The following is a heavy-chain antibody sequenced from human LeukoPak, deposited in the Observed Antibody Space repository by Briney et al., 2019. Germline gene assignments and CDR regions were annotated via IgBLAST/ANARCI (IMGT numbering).Heavy chain of an antibody. CDR2: INPNSGDT. CDR3: ARDRRCSSTSCYLYMDV. J-gene: IGHJ6*03. D-gene: IGHD2-2*01. Sequence: ASVKVSCKASGYTFTDSYMDWVRQAPGQGLEWMGWINPNSGDTNYAQKFQGRVTMTRDTSISTAYMELSRLRSDDTAVYYCARDRRCSSTSCYLYMDVWGKGTTVTVSS. V-gene: IGHV1-2*02. CDR1: GYTFTDSY.